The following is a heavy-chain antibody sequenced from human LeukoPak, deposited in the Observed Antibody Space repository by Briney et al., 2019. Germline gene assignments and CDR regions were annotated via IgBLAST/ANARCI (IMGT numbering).Heavy chain of an antibody. CDR1: GGTFSSYA. V-gene: IGHV1-69*05. Sequence: ASVKVSCKASGGTFSSYAISWVRQAPGQGLEWMGGIIPIFGTANYAQKFQGRVTITTDESTSTAYMELSSLRSEDTAVYYCASGYSYGYTGYWGQGTLVTVSS. CDR3: ASGYSYGYTGY. CDR2: IIPIFGTA. J-gene: IGHJ4*02. D-gene: IGHD5-18*01.